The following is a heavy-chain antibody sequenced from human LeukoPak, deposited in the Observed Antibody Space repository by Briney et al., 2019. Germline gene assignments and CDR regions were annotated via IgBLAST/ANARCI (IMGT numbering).Heavy chain of an antibody. CDR3: ARRGYCSGGGCYSGYFDY. Sequence: PGESLKISCKGSGYSFTSYWIGWVRQMPGKGLEWMGIIYPGDSDTRYSPSFQGQVTISADKSISTAYLQWSSLKASDTAMYYCARRGYCSGGGCYSGYFDYWGQGTLVTVSS. J-gene: IGHJ4*02. CDR2: IYPGDSDT. V-gene: IGHV5-51*01. D-gene: IGHD2-15*01. CDR1: GYSFTSYW.